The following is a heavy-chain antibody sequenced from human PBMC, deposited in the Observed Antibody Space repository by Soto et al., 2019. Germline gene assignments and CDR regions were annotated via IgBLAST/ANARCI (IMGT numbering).Heavy chain of an antibody. CDR3: ARSFATYYDFWSGRYYYYYGMDV. Sequence: SETLSLTCAVYGGSFSGYYWSWIRQPPGKGLEWIGEINHSGNTNYNPSLKSRVTISVDTSKNQFSLKLSSVTAADTAVYYCARSFATYYDFWSGRYYYYYGMDVWGQGTTVTVSS. CDR1: GGSFSGYY. D-gene: IGHD3-3*01. CDR2: INHSGNT. J-gene: IGHJ6*02. V-gene: IGHV4-34*01.